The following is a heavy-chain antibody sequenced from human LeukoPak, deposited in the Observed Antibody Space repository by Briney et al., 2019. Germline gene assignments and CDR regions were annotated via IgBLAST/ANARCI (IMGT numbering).Heavy chain of an antibody. CDR3: ARDPVSGGY. D-gene: IGHD3-10*01. CDR1: GYTFSSYG. V-gene: IGHV1-18*01. CDR2: ISAHNGNT. J-gene: IGHJ4*02. Sequence: ASVKVSCTASGYTFSSYGISWVRQAPGQGHEWMGWISAHNGNTNYAQKLQGRVTMTTDTSTSTAYMELRSLRSDDTAVYYCARDPVSGGYWGQGTLVTVSS.